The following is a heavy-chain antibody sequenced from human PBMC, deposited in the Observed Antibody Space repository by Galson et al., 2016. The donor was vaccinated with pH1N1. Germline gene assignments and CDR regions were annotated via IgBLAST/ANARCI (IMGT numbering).Heavy chain of an antibody. CDR2: INQDGSRK. CDR3: ATEDYYTSLY. D-gene: IGHD1-26*01. CDR1: GFIFSDYW. Sequence: SLRLSCAASGFIFSDYWMSWVRQAPGKGLEWVAKINQDGSRKYYVDSMKGRCTISRDNAGNSLSLQMNGLRVEDTALYYCATEDYYTSLYWGQGILVTVSS. V-gene: IGHV3-7*01. J-gene: IGHJ4*02.